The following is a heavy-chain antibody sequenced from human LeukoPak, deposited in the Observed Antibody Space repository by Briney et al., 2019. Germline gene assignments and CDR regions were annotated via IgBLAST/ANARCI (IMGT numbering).Heavy chain of an antibody. V-gene: IGHV4-39*07. Sequence: RPSETLSLTCTVSGGSISSTSYYWGWIRQPPGKGLELIGTIYYSGTNYYNPSLKSRVTISVDTSKNQFSLKLTSVTAADTAVYYCAREADCGGDCYLQLYYYYYYMDVWGKGTTVTISS. J-gene: IGHJ6*03. D-gene: IGHD2-21*02. CDR1: GGSISSTSYY. CDR2: IYYSGTN. CDR3: AREADCGGDCYLQLYYYYYYMDV.